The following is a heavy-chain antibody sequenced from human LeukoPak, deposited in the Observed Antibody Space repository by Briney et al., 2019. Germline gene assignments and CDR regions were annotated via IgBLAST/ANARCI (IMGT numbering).Heavy chain of an antibody. V-gene: IGHV3-21*01. Sequence: PGGSLRLSCAASGFTFSSHSMNWVRQAPGKGLEWVSSISSSSSYIYYADSVKGRFTISRDNAKNSLHLQMNSLRAEDTAVYYCAGAYYDFWSGYYSHDAFDIWGQGTMVTVSS. D-gene: IGHD3-3*01. CDR2: ISSSSSYI. CDR3: AGAYYDFWSGYYSHDAFDI. CDR1: GFTFSSHS. J-gene: IGHJ3*02.